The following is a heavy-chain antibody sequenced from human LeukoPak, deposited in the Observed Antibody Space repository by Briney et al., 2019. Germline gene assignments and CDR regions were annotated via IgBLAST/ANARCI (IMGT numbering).Heavy chain of an antibody. CDR1: GYTFTGYY. V-gene: IGHV1-69*04. Sequence: GASVKVSCKASGYTFTGYYMHWVRQAPGQGLGWMGRIIPILGIANYAQKFQGRVTITADKSTSTAYMELSSLRSEDTAVYYCAREYFGSSWSDYPRGVDYWGQGTLVTVSS. J-gene: IGHJ4*02. CDR2: IIPILGIA. D-gene: IGHD6-13*01. CDR3: AREYFGSSWSDYPRGVDY.